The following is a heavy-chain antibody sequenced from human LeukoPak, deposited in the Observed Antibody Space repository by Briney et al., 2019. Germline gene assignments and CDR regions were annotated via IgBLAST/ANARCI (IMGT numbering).Heavy chain of an antibody. CDR2: IRSSGSPI. Sequence: GGSLRLSCAASGFTFSSYSMNWVRQAPGKGLEWVAYIRSSGSPIYCADSVKGRFTISRDNAKNSLYLQMNTLRDDDTAIYYCTRDPHALDYRGQGTLVSVSS. CDR3: TRDPHALDY. J-gene: IGHJ4*02. CDR1: GFTFSSYS. V-gene: IGHV3-48*02.